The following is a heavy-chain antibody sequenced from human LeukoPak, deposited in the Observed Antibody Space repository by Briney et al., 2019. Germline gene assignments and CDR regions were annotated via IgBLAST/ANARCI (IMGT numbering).Heavy chain of an antibody. J-gene: IGHJ3*02. CDR3: ARDSIAAAGTYAFDI. V-gene: IGHV1-18*01. CDR2: ISVYNGNT. Sequence: ASVKVSCKASGYILRNYDMSWVRQAPGQGLEWMGWISVYNGNTNYPQKFQGRVTMTTDTSTSTAYMELRSLRSDDTAVYYCARDSIAAAGTYAFDIWGQGTMVTVSS. CDR1: GYILRNYD. D-gene: IGHD6-13*01.